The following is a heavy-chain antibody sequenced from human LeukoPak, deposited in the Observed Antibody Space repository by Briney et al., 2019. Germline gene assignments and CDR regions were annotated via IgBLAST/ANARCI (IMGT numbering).Heavy chain of an antibody. J-gene: IGHJ4*02. CDR2: IIPILGIA. CDR3: ARIPPIVGATEVYFDY. V-gene: IGHV1-69*02. CDR1: GGTFSSYT. D-gene: IGHD1-26*01. Sequence: ASVKVSCKASGGTFSSYTISWVRQAPGQGLEWMGRIIPILGIANYAQKFQGRVTITADKSTSTAYMELSSLRSEDTALYYCARIPPIVGATEVYFDYWGQGTLVTVSS.